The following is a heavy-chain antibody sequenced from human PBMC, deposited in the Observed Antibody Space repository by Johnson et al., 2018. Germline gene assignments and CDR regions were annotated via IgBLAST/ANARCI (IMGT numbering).Heavy chain of an antibody. CDR3: ARGGVYYDSSGYYDAFDI. D-gene: IGHD3-22*01. V-gene: IGHV1-8*01. CDR1: GYTFTSYD. Sequence: VQLVESGAEVTKPGASVKVSCKASGYTFTSYDINWVRQATGQGLEWMGWMNPNSGNTGYAQKVQGRVTMTRNPSISTAYMELSSLRSEDTAVYYCARGGVYYDSSGYYDAFDIWGQGTMVTVSS. CDR2: MNPNSGNT. J-gene: IGHJ3*02.